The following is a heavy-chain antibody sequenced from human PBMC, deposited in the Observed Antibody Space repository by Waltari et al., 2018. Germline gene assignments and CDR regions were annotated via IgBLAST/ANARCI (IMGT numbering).Heavy chain of an antibody. V-gene: IGHV3-33*01. J-gene: IGHJ4*02. Sequence: QVQLVESGGGVVQPGRYLRLSCAASGFTFSRYGMHWVRQAPGKGLEWVAVIWYDGSNKYYADSVKGRFTISRDNSKNTLYLQMNSLRAEDTAVYYCASGYCGGDCYSGYWGQGTLVTVSS. CDR3: ASGYCGGDCYSGY. D-gene: IGHD2-21*02. CDR2: IWYDGSNK. CDR1: GFTFSRYG.